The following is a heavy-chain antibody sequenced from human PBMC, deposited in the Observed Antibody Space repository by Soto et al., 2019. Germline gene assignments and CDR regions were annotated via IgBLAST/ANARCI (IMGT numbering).Heavy chain of an antibody. CDR2: MNNDGSYT. J-gene: IGHJ3*02. CDR3: VRGGYRQACDI. Sequence: EVQLVESGGGLVQPGGSLRLSCAASGFTFSSYWMYWVRQAPGKGLEWVSHMNNDGSYTIYAESVKRRFTFSRDNAKKTLYLQMNRLRAEDAAVYYCVRGGYRQACDIWGQGTMVTVSS. CDR1: GFTFSSYW. V-gene: IGHV3-74*01. D-gene: IGHD6-13*01.